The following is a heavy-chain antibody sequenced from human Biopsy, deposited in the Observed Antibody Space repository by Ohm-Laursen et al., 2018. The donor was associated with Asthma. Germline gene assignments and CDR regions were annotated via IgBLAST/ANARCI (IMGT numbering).Heavy chain of an antibody. Sequence: SLRLSCSASGFTFDDYALHWVRQAPGKGLEWVSGISWNSGSIGYADSVKGRFTISRDNAKNSLYPQMNSLRAEDTALYYCAKGEWELLEANFDYWGQGTLVTVSS. CDR2: ISWNSGSI. CDR3: AKGEWELLEANFDY. CDR1: GFTFDDYA. J-gene: IGHJ4*02. V-gene: IGHV3-9*01. D-gene: IGHD1-26*01.